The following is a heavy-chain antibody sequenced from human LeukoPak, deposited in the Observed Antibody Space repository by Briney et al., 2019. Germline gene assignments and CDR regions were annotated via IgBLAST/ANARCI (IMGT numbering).Heavy chain of an antibody. CDR3: ARLYSRRGIAVAGIVDY. D-gene: IGHD6-19*01. V-gene: IGHV4-34*01. CDR2: INHSGST. J-gene: IGHJ4*02. Sequence: SETLSLTCAVCGGSFSGYYWSWIRQPPGKGLEWIGEINHSGSTNYTPSLKSRVTISVDTSKTQFSLKLSSVTAADTAVYYCARLYSRRGIAVAGIVDYWGQGTLVTVSS. CDR1: GGSFSGYY.